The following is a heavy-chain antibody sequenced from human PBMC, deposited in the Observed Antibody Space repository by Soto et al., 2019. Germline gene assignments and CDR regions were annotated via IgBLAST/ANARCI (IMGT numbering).Heavy chain of an antibody. V-gene: IGHV3-30*18. Sequence: QVQLVESGGGVVQPGRSLRLSCAASGFTFSSYGMHWVRQAPGKGLEWVAVISYDGSNKYYADSVKGRFTISRDNSKNTLYLQMNSLRAEDTAVYYCAKDLYSSGYSDYWGQGTLGTVSS. CDR2: ISYDGSNK. J-gene: IGHJ4*02. CDR1: GFTFSSYG. CDR3: AKDLYSSGYSDY. D-gene: IGHD3-22*01.